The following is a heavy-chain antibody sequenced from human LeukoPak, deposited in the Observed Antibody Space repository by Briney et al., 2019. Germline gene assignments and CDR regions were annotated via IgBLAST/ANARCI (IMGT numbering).Heavy chain of an antibody. J-gene: IGHJ4*02. Sequence: PGGSLRLSCAASRFTFSSYGMHWVRQAPGKGLEWVAFIPYDGNNKYYADSVKGRFTISRDNSKNTLYLQMNSLRAEDTAVYYCVKDGDDSGSYLVYGGQGTLVTVSS. V-gene: IGHV3-30*02. D-gene: IGHD1-26*01. CDR3: VKDGDDSGSYLVY. CDR2: IPYDGNNK. CDR1: RFTFSSYG.